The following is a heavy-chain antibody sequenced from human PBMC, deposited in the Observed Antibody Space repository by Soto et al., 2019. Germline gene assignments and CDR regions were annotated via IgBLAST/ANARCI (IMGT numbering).Heavy chain of an antibody. CDR1: GFTFTRYW. CDR2: INQDGSEK. J-gene: IGHJ5*02. CDR3: ATAMYSGGFRWYNWFDP. V-gene: IGHV3-7*01. D-gene: IGHD2-15*01. Sequence: GGSLRLSCAASGFTFTRYWMSWVRQAPGKGPEWVANINQDGSEKNYVDSVKGRFIISRDHAKDSLILQMNSLRVEDTAVYYCATAMYSGGFRWYNWFDPWGQGTLVTVS.